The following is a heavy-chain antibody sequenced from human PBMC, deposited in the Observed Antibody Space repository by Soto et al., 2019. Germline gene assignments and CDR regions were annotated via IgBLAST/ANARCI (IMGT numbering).Heavy chain of an antibody. V-gene: IGHV3-48*03. CDR2: ISSSGSTI. CDR1: GFTFSSYE. CDR3: ARDWLYSSSWQFYYYYYGMDV. Sequence: LRLSCAASGFTFSSYEMNWVRQAPGKGLEWVSYISSSGSTIYYADSVKGRFTISRDNAKNSLYLQMNSLRAEDTAVYYCARDWLYSSSWQFYYYYYGMDVWGQGTTVTVSS. D-gene: IGHD6-13*01. J-gene: IGHJ6*02.